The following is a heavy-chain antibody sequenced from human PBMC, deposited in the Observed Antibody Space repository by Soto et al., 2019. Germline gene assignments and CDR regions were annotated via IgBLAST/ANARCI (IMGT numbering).Heavy chain of an antibody. D-gene: IGHD6-19*01. CDR3: ARGKTRQWLLPVEY. V-gene: IGHV1-69*13. Sequence: RPPVNVSCKASVGTFSGYAISWVRQAPGQGLEWMGGISPIFGKANYAQKSQGRVTITADESTSTAYMELSSLRSEDTAQHYCARGKTRQWLLPVEYWGQGTLATVSS. CDR1: VGTFSGYA. CDR2: ISPIFGKA. J-gene: IGHJ4*02.